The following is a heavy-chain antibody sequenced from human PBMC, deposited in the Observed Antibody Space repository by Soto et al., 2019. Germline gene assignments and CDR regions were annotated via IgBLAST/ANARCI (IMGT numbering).Heavy chain of an antibody. CDR3: AREFYGMDV. V-gene: IGHV4-31*03. Sequence: SETLSLTCTVSGGSISSGGYYWNWIRQHPGKGLEWIGYIYYIGSTYYNPSLKSRVTMSVDTSKNQFSLKLSSVTAADTAVYYCAREFYGMDVWGQGTTVTVSS. CDR1: GGSISSGGYY. J-gene: IGHJ6*02. CDR2: IYYIGST.